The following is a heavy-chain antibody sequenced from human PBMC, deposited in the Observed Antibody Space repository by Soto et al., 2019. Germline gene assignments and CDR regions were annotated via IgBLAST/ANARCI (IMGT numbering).Heavy chain of an antibody. CDR2: ISSSGSTI. CDR1: GFTFSGSY. J-gene: IGHJ3*02. Sequence: QVQLVESGGGLVKPGGSLRLSCAASGFTFSGSYMSWIRQAPGKGLEWLSYISSSGSTIYYADSVKGRFTISRDNAKNSLYLQMNSLRAEDTAVYYCARGPDGGRIATPGRTFDIWGQGTMVTVSS. CDR3: ARGPDGGRIATPGRTFDI. D-gene: IGHD6-13*01. V-gene: IGHV3-11*01.